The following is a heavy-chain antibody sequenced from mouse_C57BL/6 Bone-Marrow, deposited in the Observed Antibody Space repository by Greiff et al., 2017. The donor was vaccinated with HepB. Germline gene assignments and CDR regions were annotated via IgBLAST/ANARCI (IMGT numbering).Heavy chain of an antibody. CDR2: IDPSDSYT. Sequence: QVQLKQPGAELVMPGASVKLSCKASGYTFTSYWMHWVKQRPGQGLEWIGEIDPSDSYTNYNQKFKGKSTLTVDKSSSTAYMQLSSLTSEDSAVYYCARGGTLVARNFDYWGQGTTLTVTA. CDR1: GYTFTSYW. V-gene: IGHV1-69*01. J-gene: IGHJ2*01. D-gene: IGHD1-1*01. CDR3: ARGGTLVARNFDY.